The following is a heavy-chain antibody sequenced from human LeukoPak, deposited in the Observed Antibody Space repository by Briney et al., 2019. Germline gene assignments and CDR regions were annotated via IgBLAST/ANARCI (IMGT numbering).Heavy chain of an antibody. V-gene: IGHV1-46*01. CDR3: ARDVEVLSSGWYPTYYFDY. CDR2: INPNGGST. D-gene: IGHD6-19*01. Sequence: GASVTVSCKASGYTFTSYYMHWVRQAPGQGLEWMGIINPNGGSTSYAQKFQGRVTMTRDTSTSTVYMELSSLRSEDTAVYYCARDVEVLSSGWYPTYYFDYWGQGTLVTVSS. CDR1: GYTFTSYY. J-gene: IGHJ4*02.